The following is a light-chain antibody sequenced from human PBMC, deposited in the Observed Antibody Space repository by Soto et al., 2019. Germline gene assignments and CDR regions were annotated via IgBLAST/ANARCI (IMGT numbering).Light chain of an antibody. J-gene: IGKJ2*01. CDR3: QQHGMSPMFS. CDR2: GAS. CDR1: QTVRSNY. V-gene: IGKV3-20*01. Sequence: EIVLTQSPGTLSLSPGERTALSCRANQTVRSNYLAWYQQKPGQASKLLIYGASRGAVGIPDRVIGGGCGTDITLTINRPEPKDLAVYFCQQHGMSPMFSFGQGTKLEIK.